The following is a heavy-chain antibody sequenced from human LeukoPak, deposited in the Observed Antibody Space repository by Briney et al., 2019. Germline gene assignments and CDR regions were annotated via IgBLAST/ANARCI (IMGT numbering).Heavy chain of an antibody. CDR3: ARLTPRYYDILTGYSDAYDY. D-gene: IGHD3-9*01. V-gene: IGHV4-34*01. Sequence: PSETLSLTCAVYGGSFSGYYWSWIRQPPGKGLEWIGEINHSGSTNYNPSLKSRVTISVDTSKNQFSLKLSSVTAADTAVYYCARLTPRYYDILTGYSDAYDYWGQGTLVTVSS. CDR1: GGSFSGYY. J-gene: IGHJ4*02. CDR2: INHSGST.